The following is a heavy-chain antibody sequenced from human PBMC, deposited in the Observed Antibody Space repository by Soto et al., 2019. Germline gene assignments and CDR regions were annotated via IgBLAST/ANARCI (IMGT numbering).Heavy chain of an antibody. CDR1: GYTLTELS. J-gene: IGHJ3*02. Sequence: QVQLVQSGAEVKEPGASVKVSCKVSGYTLTELSMHWVRQAPGKGLEWMGGFDPEDGETIYAQKFQGRVTMTEDTSTDTAYMELSSLRSEDTAVYYCATDPRIPRGYCSGGSCYRVGAFDIWGQGTMVTVSS. CDR2: FDPEDGET. D-gene: IGHD2-15*01. CDR3: ATDPRIPRGYCSGGSCYRVGAFDI. V-gene: IGHV1-24*01.